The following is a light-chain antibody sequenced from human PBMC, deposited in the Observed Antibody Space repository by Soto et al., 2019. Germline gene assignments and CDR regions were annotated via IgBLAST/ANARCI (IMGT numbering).Light chain of an antibody. CDR2: TNN. CDR1: SSNVGSSF. CDR3: ATWDDSLSGPV. J-gene: IGLJ2*01. V-gene: IGLV1-47*01. Sequence: QSVLTQPPSASVTPGQTVTISCSGSSSNVGSSFLYWYQQLPGTAPKLLIYTNNQRPSGVPDRFSASKSGASASLAISGLRSEDEADYYCATWDDSLSGPVFGGGTKLTVL.